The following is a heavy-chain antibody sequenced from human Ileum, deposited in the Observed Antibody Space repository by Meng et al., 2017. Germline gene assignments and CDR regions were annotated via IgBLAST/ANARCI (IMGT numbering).Heavy chain of an antibody. Sequence: QVPLQESGTGLVKPSGTLSLTCAGSGDSISSSGWWSWVRQPPGKGLEWIGQIYQSGSTNYNPSLKSRVTISIDRSENQLSLKLSSVTAADTAVYYCARHIVGPTPGMEYWGQGTLVTVSS. J-gene: IGHJ4*02. V-gene: IGHV4-4*02. CDR1: GDSISSSGW. CDR3: ARHIVGPTPGMEY. CDR2: IYQSGST. D-gene: IGHD1-26*01.